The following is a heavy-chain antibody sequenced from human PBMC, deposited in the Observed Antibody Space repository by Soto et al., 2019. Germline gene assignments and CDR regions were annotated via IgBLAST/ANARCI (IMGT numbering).Heavy chain of an antibody. D-gene: IGHD3-22*01. V-gene: IGHV3-11*01. CDR1: GFIFGAHA. CDR3: ARSHLYYDSSGYPDY. Sequence: GGSLRLSCAASGFIFGAHAMSWIRQAPGKGLEWVSYISSSGSTIYYADSVKGRFTISRDNAKNSLYLQMNSLRAEDTAVYYCARSHLYYDSSGYPDYWGQGTLVTVSS. J-gene: IGHJ4*02. CDR2: ISSSGSTI.